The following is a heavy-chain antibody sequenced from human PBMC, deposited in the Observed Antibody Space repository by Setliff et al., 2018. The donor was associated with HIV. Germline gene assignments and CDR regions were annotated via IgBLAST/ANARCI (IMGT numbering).Heavy chain of an antibody. CDR1: RSTFDSHT. J-gene: IGHJ6*03. V-gene: IGHV1-69*02. CDR3: VRGVQSPPHYSYYYMDV. Sequence: SVKVSCKASRSTFDSHTINWVRQAPGQGLDWMGRIIPILGVANYAQRFQGKVTITADKSTSTAYMELTSLRFDDTAMYYCVRGVQSPPHYSYYYMDVWG. CDR2: IIPILGVA. D-gene: IGHD3-3*01.